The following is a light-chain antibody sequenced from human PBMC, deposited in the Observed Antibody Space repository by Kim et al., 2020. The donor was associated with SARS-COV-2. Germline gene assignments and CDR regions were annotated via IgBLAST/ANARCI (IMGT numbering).Light chain of an antibody. CDR2: SNS. J-gene: IGLJ3*02. V-gene: IGLV1-44*01. Sequence: QSVLTQPPSASGTPGQRVTISCSGSSSKIGSNTVNWYQQLPRTAPELLIQSNSERPSGVPDRFSGSKSGTSASLAISGLQSEDEADYYCATWDDSLNGPVFGGGAQLTVL. CDR3: ATWDDSLNGPV. CDR1: SSKIGSNT.